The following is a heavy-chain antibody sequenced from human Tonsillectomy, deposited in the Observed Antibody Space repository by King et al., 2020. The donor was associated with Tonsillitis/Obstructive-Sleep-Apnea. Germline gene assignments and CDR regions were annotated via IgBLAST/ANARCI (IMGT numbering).Heavy chain of an antibody. J-gene: IGHJ3*02. CDR2: IDPSDSYT. Sequence: VQLVQSGEEVKKPGESLRISCKGSGYSFTNYWISWVRQMPGKGLEWMGKIDPSDSYTNYRPSFQGHVTISADKSISTAYLQWSGLKASDTAMYYCARHLSGSYYVTAFDIWGQGPMLTVPS. CDR3: ARHLSGSYYVTAFDI. CDR1: GYSFTNYW. D-gene: IGHD1-26*01. V-gene: IGHV5-10-1*03.